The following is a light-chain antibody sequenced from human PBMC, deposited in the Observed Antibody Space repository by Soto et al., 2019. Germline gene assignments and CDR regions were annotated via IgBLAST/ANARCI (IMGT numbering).Light chain of an antibody. V-gene: IGKV3-11*01. CDR1: QSVTSY. J-gene: IGKJ5*01. CDR2: DVS. CDR3: QQRSDWPLT. Sequence: VWPQSQATLSFAPGERATLSCRASQSVTSYLAWYQQKPGQAPRLLIYDVSNRASGIPARFSGSGSETDFTLTISSLEPEDFAVYYCQQRSDWPLTFGQGTRLAI.